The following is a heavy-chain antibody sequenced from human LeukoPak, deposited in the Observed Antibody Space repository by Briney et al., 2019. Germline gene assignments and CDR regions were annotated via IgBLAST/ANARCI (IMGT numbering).Heavy chain of an antibody. CDR3: ARGQCSGSYRRCGSSYFDY. D-gene: IGHD1-26*01. CDR1: GGTFISYA. J-gene: IGHJ4*02. V-gene: IGHV1-69*13. CDR2: IIPIFGTA. Sequence: ASVNVSCKASGGTFISYAISWVRQAPGQGLEWMGGIIPIFGTANYAQKFQGRVTITADESTSTAYMELSSLRSEDTAVYYCARGQCSGSYRRCGSSYFDYWGQGTLVTVSS.